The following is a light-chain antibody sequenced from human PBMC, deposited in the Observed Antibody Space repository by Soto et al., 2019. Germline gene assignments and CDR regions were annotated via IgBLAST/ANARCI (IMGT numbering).Light chain of an antibody. V-gene: IGKV3-20*01. CDR1: QSVSSSY. Sequence: EIVLTQSPGTLSLSPGERATLSCRASQSVSSSYLAWYQQRPGQAPRLLIYGASSMDTGIPDRFSGSGSGTDFTLTISRLEPEDFAVYYCQQYGSSGYTFGQGTKLEIK. CDR3: QQYGSSGYT. CDR2: GAS. J-gene: IGKJ2*01.